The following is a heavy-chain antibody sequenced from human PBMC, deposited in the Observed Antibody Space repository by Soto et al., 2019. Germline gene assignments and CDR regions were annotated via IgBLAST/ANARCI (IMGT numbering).Heavy chain of an antibody. V-gene: IGHV3-7*01. Sequence: GGSLRLSCAASGFTFTAYYMTWVRQVPGKXLEWVASINKDGSKQYYVDSVKGRFTISRDNAKNSLYLQMNSLRAEDTAVYYCARDGAAVAGSRYYYYGMDVWGQGTTVTVSS. D-gene: IGHD6-19*01. CDR1: GFTFTAYY. CDR2: INKDGSKQ. J-gene: IGHJ6*02. CDR3: ARDGAAVAGSRYYYYGMDV.